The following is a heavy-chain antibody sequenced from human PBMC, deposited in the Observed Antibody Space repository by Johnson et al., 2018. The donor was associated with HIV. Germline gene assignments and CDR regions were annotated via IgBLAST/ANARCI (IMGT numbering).Heavy chain of an antibody. CDR1: GFTFSSYA. V-gene: IGHV3-30*04. CDR2: TSYDGSNK. Sequence: QVQLVESGGGVVQPGRSLRLSCAASGFTFSSYAMHWVRQAPGKGLEWVAVTSYDGSNKYYVDSVKGRFTISRDNSKKKLFLQMNSLRAEDSAVYYCARDLTYYYDSSTYVRAFDIWGQGTMVTVSS. D-gene: IGHD3-22*01. CDR3: ARDLTYYYDSSTYVRAFDI. J-gene: IGHJ3*02.